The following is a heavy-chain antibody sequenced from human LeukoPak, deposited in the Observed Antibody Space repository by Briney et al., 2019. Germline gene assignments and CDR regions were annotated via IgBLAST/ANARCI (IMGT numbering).Heavy chain of an antibody. CDR1: GYTFTSYY. D-gene: IGHD3-3*01. CDR3: ARGRWVYYDFWSGYPRRFDY. J-gene: IGHJ4*02. CDR2: INPSGGST. V-gene: IGHV1-46*01. Sequence: ASVKASCKASGYTFTSYYMHWVRQAPGQGLEWMGIINPSGGSTSYAQKFQGRVTMTRDTSTSTVYMELSSLRSEDTAVYYCARGRWVYYDFWSGYPRRFDYWGQGTLVTVSS.